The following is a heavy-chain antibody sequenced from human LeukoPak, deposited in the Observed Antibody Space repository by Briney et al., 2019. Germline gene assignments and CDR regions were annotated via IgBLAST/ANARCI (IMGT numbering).Heavy chain of an antibody. Sequence: ASVKVSCKASGYTFTSYYMHWVRQAPGQGLEWMGITNPSGGSTSYAQKFQGRVTMTRDTSTSTVYMELSSLRSEDTAVYYCARGHVLLWFGELSDFDYWGQGTLVTVSS. CDR1: GYTFTSYY. CDR3: ARGHVLLWFGELSDFDY. J-gene: IGHJ4*02. CDR2: TNPSGGST. V-gene: IGHV1-46*01. D-gene: IGHD3-10*01.